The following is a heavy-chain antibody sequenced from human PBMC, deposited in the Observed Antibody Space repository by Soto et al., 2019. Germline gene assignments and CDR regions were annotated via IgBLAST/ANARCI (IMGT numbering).Heavy chain of an antibody. CDR2: VYYCGNT. J-gene: IGHJ4*02. V-gene: IGHV4-39*07. CDR1: GGSISSDSYY. CDR3: ARGLKPSPGPPPPFDF. Sequence: PSETLSLTCTVSGGSISSDSYYWGWIRQSPEKGLEWIASVYYCGNTRSSPSLKSRLLISVDTSKNQFSLKLSSVTAADTAVYYCARGLKPSPGPPPPFDFWGQGTLVTVSS.